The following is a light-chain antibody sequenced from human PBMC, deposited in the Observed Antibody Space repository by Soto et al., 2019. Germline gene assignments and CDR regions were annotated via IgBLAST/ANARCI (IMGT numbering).Light chain of an antibody. Sequence: DIQLTQSPDSLSASVGDRATITCRASQTIRTFLNWYQQKSGKAPKVLIYSASTLQSGVPSRFSGSGSGTDFTLTINSLQPEDFATYYCQQSYNAPRTFGGGTKVEIK. CDR3: QQSYNAPRT. V-gene: IGKV1-39*01. CDR1: QTIRTF. CDR2: SAS. J-gene: IGKJ4*01.